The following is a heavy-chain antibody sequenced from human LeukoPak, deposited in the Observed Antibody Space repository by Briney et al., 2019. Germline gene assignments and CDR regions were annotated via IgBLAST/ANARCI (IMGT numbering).Heavy chain of an antibody. CDR2: ISSSGSTI. J-gene: IGHJ4*02. Sequence: AGGSLRLSCAVSGFTFSDYYMSWIRQAPGKGLEWVSYISSSGSTISDADSVKGRFTISRDNAENSLYLQMNSLRAEDTAVYCCARRAGGSRYCDYWGQATQVTVS. CDR1: GFTFSDYY. D-gene: IGHD2-15*01. CDR3: ARRAGGSRYCDY. V-gene: IGHV3-11*01.